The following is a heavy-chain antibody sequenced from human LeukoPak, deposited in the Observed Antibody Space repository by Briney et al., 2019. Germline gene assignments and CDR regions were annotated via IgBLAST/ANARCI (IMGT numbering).Heavy chain of an antibody. CDR2: IRNEANGGTA. CDR1: GFTLIDYA. V-gene: IGHV3-49*04. J-gene: IGHJ4*02. Sequence: GGSLRLSFTAAGFTLIDYAGTGVGQAPGKGREWVGFIRNEANGGTADYAASVNGRFTISRDHSQTIAYLQMNSLKTADSDVYFCSRAYSPGWLGINAYWGQGALVTVSS. D-gene: IGHD6-19*01. CDR3: SRAYSPGWLGINAY.